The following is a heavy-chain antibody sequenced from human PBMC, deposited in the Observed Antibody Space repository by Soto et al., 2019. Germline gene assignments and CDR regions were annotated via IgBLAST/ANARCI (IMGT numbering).Heavy chain of an antibody. CDR3: AKRGIAVDGFDY. D-gene: IGHD6-19*01. CDR1: GFTFSSYA. Sequence: EVQLLESGGGLVQPGGSLRLSCAASGFTFSSYAMSWVRQAPGKGREWVSAISGSGGSTYYADSVKGRFSISRDNSKNTLYLQMNSLRAEDTAVYYCAKRGIAVDGFDYWGQGTLVTVSS. V-gene: IGHV3-23*01. CDR2: ISGSGGST. J-gene: IGHJ4*02.